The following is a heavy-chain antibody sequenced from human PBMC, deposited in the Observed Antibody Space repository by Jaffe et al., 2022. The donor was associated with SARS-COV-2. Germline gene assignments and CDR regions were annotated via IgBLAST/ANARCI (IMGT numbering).Heavy chain of an antibody. CDR2: IYISGAT. CDR1: GGSFSTYY. D-gene: IGHD2-21*01. CDR3: VRMNTADCAGRSCATLHGIHV. V-gene: IGHV4-4*07. J-gene: IGHJ6*02. Sequence: QVQLQESGPGLVKPSETLSLTCTVSGGSFSTYYWSWIRQPAGKGLEWIGHIYISGATNYKPSLKSRVTMSLDTSKNQFSLKMNSVTAADTAVYYCVRMNTADCAGRSCATLHGIHVWGQGTTVTVSS.